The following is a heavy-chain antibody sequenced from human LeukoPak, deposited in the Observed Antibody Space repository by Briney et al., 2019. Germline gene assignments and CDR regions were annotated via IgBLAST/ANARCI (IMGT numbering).Heavy chain of an antibody. V-gene: IGHV3-23*01. J-gene: IGHJ6*02. CDR2: INGIGGST. Sequence: PGGSLRLSCAASGFTFSSYAMSWVRQAPGKGLEWVSGINGIGGSTYYADSVKGRFTISRDNSKNTLYLQMNSLRAEDTAVYYCAKDRPNGMDVWGQGTTVTVSS. CDR3: AKDRPNGMDV. CDR1: GFTFSSYA.